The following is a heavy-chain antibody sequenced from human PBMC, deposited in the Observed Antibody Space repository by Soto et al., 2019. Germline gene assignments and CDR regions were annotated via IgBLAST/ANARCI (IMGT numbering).Heavy chain of an antibody. CDR1: GSSISSDGDDYR. CDR2: IYDSGSP. V-gene: IGHV4-31*03. CDR3: ARVRANYSDS. J-gene: IGHJ4*02. Sequence: QMQLQESGPGLVTPSQTLSLTCTVSGSSISSDGDDYRWSWLRQHPGKGLEWIAYIYDSGSPYYLPPLESRVTASVDTSKNQLSLKLSSLPAADTGVYYCARVRANYSDSWGQGILVTSPS.